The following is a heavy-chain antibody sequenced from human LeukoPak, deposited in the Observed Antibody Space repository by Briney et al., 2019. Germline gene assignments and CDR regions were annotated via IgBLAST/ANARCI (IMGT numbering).Heavy chain of an antibody. CDR2: ISGSGGST. J-gene: IGHJ4*01. D-gene: IGHD6-6*01. V-gene: IGHV3-23*01. CDR3: ATAPLAARRWY. Sequence: GGSLRLSCAASGFTFSSYAMSWVRQAPGKGLEWVSAISGSGGSTYYADSVKGRFTISRDNSKNTLYLQMNSLRAEDTAVYYCATAPLAARRWYWGHGTLVTVSS. CDR1: GFTFSSYA.